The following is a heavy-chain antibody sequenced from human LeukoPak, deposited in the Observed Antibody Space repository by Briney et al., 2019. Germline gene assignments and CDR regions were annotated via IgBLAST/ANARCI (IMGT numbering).Heavy chain of an antibody. CDR3: AKGDPKAGAYGMDV. CDR2: IKGDGIST. CDR1: GFDFSSNW. Sequence: GGSLRLSCAASGFDFSSNWMHWVRHAPGQGLVWVSRIKGDGISTNYADSVKGRFTISRDIAKNTLYLQMNSLRAEDTAVYYCAKGDPKAGAYGMDVWGQGTTVTVSS. D-gene: IGHD3-10*01. J-gene: IGHJ6*02. V-gene: IGHV3-74*01.